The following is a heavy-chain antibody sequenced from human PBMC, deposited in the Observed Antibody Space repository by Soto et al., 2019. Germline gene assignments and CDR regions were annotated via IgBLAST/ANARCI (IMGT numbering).Heavy chain of an antibody. D-gene: IGHD3-22*01. V-gene: IGHV4-34*01. CDR2: INHSGST. J-gene: IGHJ5*02. Sequence: QVQLQQWGAGLLKPSETLSLTCAVYGGSFSGYYWSWIRQPPGKGLEWIGEINHSGSTNYNPSLKSRVTISVDTSKNQFSLKLSSVTAADTAVYYCARGVGTMILLAYWFDPWGQGTLVTVSS. CDR1: GGSFSGYY. CDR3: ARGVGTMILLAYWFDP.